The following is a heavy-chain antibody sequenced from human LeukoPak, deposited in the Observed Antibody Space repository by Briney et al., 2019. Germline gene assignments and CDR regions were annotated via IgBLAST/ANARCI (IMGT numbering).Heavy chain of an antibody. Sequence: SETLSLTCTVSGGSISGYYWSWIRQPPGKGLEWIGYIYYSGSTNYNPSLKSRVTISVDTSKNQFSLKLSSVTAADTAVYYCARMDYDMDGMDVWGQGTTVTVSS. J-gene: IGHJ6*02. CDR2: IYYSGST. CDR3: ARMDYDMDGMDV. V-gene: IGHV4-59*01. CDR1: GGSISGYY. D-gene: IGHD3-9*01.